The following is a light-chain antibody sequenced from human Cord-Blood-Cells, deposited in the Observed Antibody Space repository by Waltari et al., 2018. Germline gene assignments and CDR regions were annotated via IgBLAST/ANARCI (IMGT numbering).Light chain of an antibody. CDR1: QSVSSN. CDR3: QQYNNWPPLT. Sequence: EIVMMQSPATLTVSLGERATLSCRASQSVSSNLAWYQQKPGQAPRLLIYGASTRATGIPARFSGSGSGTEFTLTISSLQSEDFAVYYCQQYNNWPPLTFGGGTKVEIK. CDR2: GAS. V-gene: IGKV3-15*01. J-gene: IGKJ4*01.